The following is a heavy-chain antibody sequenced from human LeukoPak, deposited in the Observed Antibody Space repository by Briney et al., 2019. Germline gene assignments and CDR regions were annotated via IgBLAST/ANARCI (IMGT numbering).Heavy chain of an antibody. V-gene: IGHV4-61*02. D-gene: IGHD1-1*01. J-gene: IGHJ5*02. CDR1: GGSISSGNYY. CDR2: IYTSGST. CDR3: ARDLEAEFDP. Sequence: PSETLSLTCTVSGGSISSGNYYWSWIRQPAGKGLEWIGRIYTSGSTNYNPSLESRVTLSVDTSKNQFSLRLASVAAADTAVYYCARDLEAEFDPWGQGTLVTVSS.